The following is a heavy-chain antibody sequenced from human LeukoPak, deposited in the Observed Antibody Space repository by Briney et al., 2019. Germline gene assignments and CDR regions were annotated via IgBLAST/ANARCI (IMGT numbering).Heavy chain of an antibody. CDR2: FNPSGGST. Sequence: ASVKVSCKASGYTFTSFYMHWVRQAPGQGLEWMGIFNPSGGSTTYAQKFQGRVTMTRDTSTSIVYMELSSLGSEDTAVYYCARAGENHYDFCYWGQGTLVTVSS. CDR1: GYTFTSFY. V-gene: IGHV1-46*01. J-gene: IGHJ4*02. D-gene: IGHD1-14*01. CDR3: ARAGENHYDFCY.